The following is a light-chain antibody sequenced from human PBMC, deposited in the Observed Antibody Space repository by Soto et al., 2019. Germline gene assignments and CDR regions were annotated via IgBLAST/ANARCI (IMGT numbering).Light chain of an antibody. CDR3: QQSYST. CDR2: GAS. V-gene: IGKV1-9*01. CDR1: QDMNTY. J-gene: IGKJ5*01. Sequence: DMQLTQSPRFLSASVGDRVTISCRASQDMNTYIAWYQQKPGKAPKLLIYGASTLQSGVPSRFRGSESGAVFTLTISSLQPEDFATYYCQQSYSTFGQGTHWRL.